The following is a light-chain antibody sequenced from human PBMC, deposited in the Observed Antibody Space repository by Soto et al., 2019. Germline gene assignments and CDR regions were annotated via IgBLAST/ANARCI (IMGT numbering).Light chain of an antibody. J-gene: IGKJ3*01. CDR3: QQRTNWPRSFT. CDR2: DTS. V-gene: IGKV3-11*01. CDR1: QSVSSY. Sequence: EIVLTQSPATLSLSPGERATLSCRASQSVSSYLAWYQQKPGQAPRLLIYDTSKRATGIPARFSGSGSGTAFTLTISSLEPEDFAVYYCQQRTNWPRSFTFGPGTKVDIK.